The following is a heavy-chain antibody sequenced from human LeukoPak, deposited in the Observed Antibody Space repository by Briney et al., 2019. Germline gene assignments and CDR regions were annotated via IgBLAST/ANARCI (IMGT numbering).Heavy chain of an antibody. D-gene: IGHD2-2*01. CDR3: ARDQGVVVVPAACDY. CDR1: GFTFSSYA. J-gene: IGHJ4*02. Sequence: PGGSLRLSCAASGFTFSSYAMHWVRQAPGKGLEWVAVISYDGSNKYYADSVKGRFTISRDNSKNTLYLQMNSLRAEDTAVYYCARDQGVVVVPAACDYWGQGTLVTVSS. V-gene: IGHV3-30-3*01. CDR2: ISYDGSNK.